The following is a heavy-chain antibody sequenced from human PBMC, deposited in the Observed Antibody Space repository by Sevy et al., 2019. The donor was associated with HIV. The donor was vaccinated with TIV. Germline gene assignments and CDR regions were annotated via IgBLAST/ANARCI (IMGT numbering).Heavy chain of an antibody. CDR3: AREGGITMIVVVTADYGMDV. J-gene: IGHJ6*02. CDR2: ISSSSSTI. Sequence: GGSLRLSCAASGFTFSSYSMNWVRQAPGKGLEWVSYISSSSSTIYYADSVKGRFTISRDNAKNSLYLQMNSLRDEDTAVYYCAREGGITMIVVVTADYGMDVWRQGTTVTVSS. D-gene: IGHD3-22*01. V-gene: IGHV3-48*02. CDR1: GFTFSSYS.